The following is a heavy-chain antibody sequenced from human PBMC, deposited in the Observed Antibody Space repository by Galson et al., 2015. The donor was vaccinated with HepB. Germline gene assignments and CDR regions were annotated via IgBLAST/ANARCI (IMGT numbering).Heavy chain of an antibody. Sequence: SVKVSCKASGGTFSSYAISWVRQAPGQGLEWMGRIIPILGIANYAQKFQGRVTITADKSTSTAYMELSSLRSEDTAVYYCARVAGDGSVTTGWFDPWGQGTLVTVSS. V-gene: IGHV1-69*04. CDR1: GGTFSSYA. J-gene: IGHJ5*02. CDR2: IIPILGIA. CDR3: ARVAGDGSVTTGWFDP. D-gene: IGHD4-17*01.